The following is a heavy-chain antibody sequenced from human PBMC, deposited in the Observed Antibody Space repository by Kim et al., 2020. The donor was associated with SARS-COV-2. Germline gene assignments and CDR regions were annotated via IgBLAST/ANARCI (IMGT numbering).Heavy chain of an antibody. J-gene: IGHJ4*02. CDR1: GFTLSAYY. CDR3: ARVGDIVLNPAAHFDY. V-gene: IGHV1-2*06. Sequence: ASVKVSCKASGFTLSAYYIHWVRQAPGQGLEWMGRIHANSGVANYAQKFQGRVTMTRDTSISTAYLELSSLVSGDTAIYYCARVGDIVLNPAAHFDYWGQGTLVTVFS. CDR2: IHANSGVA. D-gene: IGHD2-8*01.